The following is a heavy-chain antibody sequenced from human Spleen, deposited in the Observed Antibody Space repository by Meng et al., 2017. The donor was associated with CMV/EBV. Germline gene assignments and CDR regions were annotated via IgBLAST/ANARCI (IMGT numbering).Heavy chain of an antibody. CDR2: IYGDGRT. V-gene: IGHV3-53*01. J-gene: IGHJ6*02. Sequence: GGSLRLSCAASGFTVSSDYMAWVRQAPGKGLEWVSGIYGDGRTYYADFVKGRFTISRDDSKNTAYLQMNSLKTEDTAVYYCARDRKGSLAPCRARGGMDVWGQGTTVTVSS. D-gene: IGHD3-10*01. CDR3: ARDRKGSLAPCRARGGMDV. CDR1: GFTVSSDY.